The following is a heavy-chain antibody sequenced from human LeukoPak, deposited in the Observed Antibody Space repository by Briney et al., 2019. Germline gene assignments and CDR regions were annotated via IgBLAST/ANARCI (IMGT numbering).Heavy chain of an antibody. V-gene: IGHV3-23*01. CDR1: GFTFSSYA. D-gene: IGHD6-13*01. CDR3: VKGSNTYSSTSYRHFDL. CDR2: ISATGGSI. Sequence: GGSLRLSCAASGFTFSSYAMSWVRQARGKGLEWVSTISATGGSIYYAECVRGRLTIARDNSKNTVYLQMNSLRAEDTAVFYCVKGSNTYSSTSYRHFDLWGRGTLVTVSS. J-gene: IGHJ2*01.